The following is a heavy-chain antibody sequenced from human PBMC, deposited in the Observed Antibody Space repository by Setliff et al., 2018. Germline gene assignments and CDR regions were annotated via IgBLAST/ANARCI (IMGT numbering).Heavy chain of an antibody. J-gene: IGHJ4*02. D-gene: IGHD2-21*01. CDR3: ATEKFPGDWGDY. Sequence: ASVKVSCKASGYTFTSYGISWVRQAPGQGLEWMGWISAYNGNTNYAQKLQGRVTMTTDTSTSTAYMEVTSLRSDDTAVYYCATEKFPGDWGDYWGQGTLVTAPQ. CDR1: GYTFTSYG. V-gene: IGHV1-18*01. CDR2: ISAYNGNT.